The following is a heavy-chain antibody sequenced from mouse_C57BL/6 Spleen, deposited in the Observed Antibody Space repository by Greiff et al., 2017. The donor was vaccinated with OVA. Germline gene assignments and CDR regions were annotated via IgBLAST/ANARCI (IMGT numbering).Heavy chain of an antibody. V-gene: IGHV14-2*01. D-gene: IGHD1-1*01. CDR1: GFNIKDYY. CDR3: DSYYYGSIAWFAY. CDR2: IDPEDGET. Sequence: EVQLQQSGAELVKPGASVKLSCKASGFNIKDYYMHWVKQRPEQGLEWIGRIDPEDGETNYAPKFQGKATITADKSSNTAYLQLSSLTSADYAFYYCDSYYYGSIAWFAYWGQGTLVTVSA. J-gene: IGHJ3*01.